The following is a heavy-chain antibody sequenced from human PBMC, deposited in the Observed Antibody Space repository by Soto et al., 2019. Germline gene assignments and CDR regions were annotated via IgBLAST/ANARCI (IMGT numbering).Heavy chain of an antibody. CDR2: IIPILGTA. Sequence: QVQLVQSGAEVKKPGSSVKVSCKASGGTFSSYAISRVRQAPVQGLEWMGGIIPILGTANYPQKFQGRVTITADESTSTAYMELSSLRSEDTAVYYCARHVPAAGYYYGMDVWGQGTTVTVSS. V-gene: IGHV1-69*12. CDR3: ARHVPAAGYYYGMDV. J-gene: IGHJ6*02. CDR1: GGTFSSYA. D-gene: IGHD2-2*01.